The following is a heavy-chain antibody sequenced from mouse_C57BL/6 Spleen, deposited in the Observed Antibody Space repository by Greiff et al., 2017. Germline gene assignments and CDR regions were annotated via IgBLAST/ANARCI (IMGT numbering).Heavy chain of an antibody. V-gene: IGHV1-26*01. CDR2: INPNNGGT. CDR3: ASTHYYAMDY. J-gene: IGHJ4*01. CDR1: GYTFTDYY. Sequence: EVQLQQSGPELVKPGASVKISCKASGYTFTDYYMNWVKQSHGKSLEWIGDINPNNGGTSYNQKFKVKATFTVDTSTSTAYMELRSLTSEDSAVYYCASTHYYAMDYWGQGTSVTVSS.